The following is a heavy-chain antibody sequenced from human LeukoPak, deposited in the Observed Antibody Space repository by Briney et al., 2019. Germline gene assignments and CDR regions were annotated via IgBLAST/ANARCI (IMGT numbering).Heavy chain of an antibody. D-gene: IGHD3-22*01. J-gene: IGHJ4*02. V-gene: IGHV3-30*18. CDR3: AKEGSGYYYFDY. CDR2: ISYDGSNQ. CDR1: GFTLRSYG. Sequence: GGSLRLSCAASGFTLRSYGMSWVRQAPGTGLEWVAVISYDGSNQYYADSVKGRFTISRDNSKNTLYLQMNSLRAEDTAMYYCAKEGSGYYYFDYWGQGTLVTVSS.